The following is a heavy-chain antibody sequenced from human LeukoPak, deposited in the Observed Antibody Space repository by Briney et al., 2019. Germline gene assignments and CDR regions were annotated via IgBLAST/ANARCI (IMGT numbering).Heavy chain of an antibody. CDR1: GYTFTGYY. CDR3: ARDSLRAAGIDY. J-gene: IGHJ4*02. V-gene: IGHV1-2*02. Sequence: ASVKLSCTASGYTFTGYYMHWVRQAPGQGLEWMGRINPNSGGTNYAQKFQGRVTMTRDTSISTAYMELSRLRSDDTAVYYCARDSLRAAGIDYWGQGTLVTVSS. D-gene: IGHD6-13*01. CDR2: INPNSGGT.